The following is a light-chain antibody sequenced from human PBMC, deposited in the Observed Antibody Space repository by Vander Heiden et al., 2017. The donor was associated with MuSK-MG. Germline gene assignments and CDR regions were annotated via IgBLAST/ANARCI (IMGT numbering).Light chain of an antibody. Sequence: DIQMTQSPSTLSASVGDRVTITCRASHSISSWLAWYQQKPGKAPKLLIYKASSLESGVPSRFSGSGSGTEFTLTTSSLQPDDFATYYCQQYNSFTWTFGQGTKVEIK. V-gene: IGKV1-5*03. CDR2: KAS. CDR3: QQYNSFTWT. J-gene: IGKJ1*01. CDR1: HSISSW.